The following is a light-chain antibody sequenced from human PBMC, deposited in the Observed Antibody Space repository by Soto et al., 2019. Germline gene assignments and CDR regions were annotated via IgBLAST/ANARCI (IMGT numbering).Light chain of an antibody. V-gene: IGLV2-14*03. CDR1: SSDDGGYNY. CDR3: SSYTSSNTLGV. CDR2: DVS. J-gene: IGLJ3*02. Sequence: QSVLTQPASVSGSPGQSIIISCTGTSSDDGGYNYVSWYQQHPGNAPKVMIYDVSNRPSGVSNRFSGSKSGNTASLTISGLHAEDEADYYCSSYTSSNTLGVFGGGTKLTVL.